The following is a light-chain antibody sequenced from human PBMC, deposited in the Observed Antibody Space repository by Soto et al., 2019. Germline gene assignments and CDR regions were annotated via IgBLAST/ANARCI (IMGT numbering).Light chain of an antibody. CDR3: QQYNNWPPLI. CDR1: QSVSSN. CDR2: GAS. J-gene: IGKJ4*01. V-gene: IGKV3-15*01. Sequence: EIVMTQSPATLSVSPGERATLSCRASQSVSSNLAWYQQKPGQAPRLLIYGASSRATGIPARFSGSGSGTEFTLTISSLQSEGFAVYYCQQYNNWPPLIFGGGTKVEI.